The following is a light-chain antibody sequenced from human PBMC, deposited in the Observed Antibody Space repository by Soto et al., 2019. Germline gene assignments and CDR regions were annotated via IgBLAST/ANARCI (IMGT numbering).Light chain of an antibody. CDR2: EVS. Sequence: SVLTQPASVSGSPGQSITISCTGTSSDVGGYKYVSWYQQHPGKAPKLMIYEVSNRPSGASNRFSGSKSGNTASLTISGLQAEDEADYYCTSYTSSSFYVFGTGTKV. V-gene: IGLV2-14*01. J-gene: IGLJ1*01. CDR3: TSYTSSSFYV. CDR1: SSDVGGYKY.